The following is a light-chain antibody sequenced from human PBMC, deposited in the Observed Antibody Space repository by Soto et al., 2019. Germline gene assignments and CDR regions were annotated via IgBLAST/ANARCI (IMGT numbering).Light chain of an antibody. CDR3: QQYNSYPWT. CDR1: QSISSW. J-gene: IGKJ1*01. CDR2: DAS. Sequence: DIQMSQYTSTLSASVGDRVTITCRASQSISSWLAWYQQKPEKAPKLLIYDASSLESGVPSRFSGSGSGTEFTLTISSLQPDDFATYYCQQYNSYPWTFGQGTKVDIK. V-gene: IGKV1-5*01.